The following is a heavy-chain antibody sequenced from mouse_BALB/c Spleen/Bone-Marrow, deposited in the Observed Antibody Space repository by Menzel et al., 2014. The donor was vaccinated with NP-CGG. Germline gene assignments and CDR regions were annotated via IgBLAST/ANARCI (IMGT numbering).Heavy chain of an antibody. D-gene: IGHD3-1*01. CDR3: ARSGGTGY. J-gene: IGHJ2*01. CDR1: GYAFTNYL. Sequence: QVQLQQSGAELVRPGTSVKVSCTASGYAFTNYLIEWVKQRPGQGLEWMGVINPGSGGTTYNEKFTGKARLTTDKDSSTAYMQLSSRASDDAAVYFCARSGGTGYWGQGTTLTVSS. CDR2: INPGSGGT. V-gene: IGHV1-54*01.